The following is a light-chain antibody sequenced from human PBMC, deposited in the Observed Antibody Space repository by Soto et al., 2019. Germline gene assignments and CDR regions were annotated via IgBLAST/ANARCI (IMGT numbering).Light chain of an antibody. CDR1: QSVGSY. J-gene: IGKJ4*01. CDR2: EAS. Sequence: EIVLTQSPATLSLSPGERDTLSCRASQSVGSYLAWYQQKPGQVHRLLIYEASKRATGIPARFSGSGSLTDFTLSISFLEPEVFAVYYCQQRSNWPPLTFCGGTKVDI. CDR3: QQRSNWPPLT. V-gene: IGKV3-11*01.